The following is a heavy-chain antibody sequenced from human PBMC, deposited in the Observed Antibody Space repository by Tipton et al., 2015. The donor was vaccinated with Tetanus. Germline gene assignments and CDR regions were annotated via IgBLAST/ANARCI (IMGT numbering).Heavy chain of an antibody. V-gene: IGHV4-61*08. D-gene: IGHD3-10*01. CDR3: ARHPPPYYYGSGSYLDY. CDR2: ISDSGAT. CDR1: GASLRGGDYH. Sequence: TLSLTCTVSGASLRGGDYHWSWIRQPPGKGLEWLAYISDSGATNSNYYLKSRITMTRDTSRNQFSLTLTSVTAADTAVYFCARHPPPYYYGSGSYLDYWGQGTPVTVSS. J-gene: IGHJ4*02.